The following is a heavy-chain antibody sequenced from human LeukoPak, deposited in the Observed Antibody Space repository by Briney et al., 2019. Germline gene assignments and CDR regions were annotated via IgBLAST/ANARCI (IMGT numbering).Heavy chain of an antibody. V-gene: IGHV3-64*01. D-gene: IGHD4-11*01. Sequence: GGSLRLSCAASGFTFSSYAMHWVRQAPGKGLEYVSAISSNGGSTYDANSVKGRFTISRDNSKNTLYLQMGSLRAEDMAVYYCARVSEGREYSNYADYWGQGTLVTVSS. CDR2: ISSNGGST. J-gene: IGHJ4*02. CDR3: ARVSEGREYSNYADY. CDR1: GFTFSSYA.